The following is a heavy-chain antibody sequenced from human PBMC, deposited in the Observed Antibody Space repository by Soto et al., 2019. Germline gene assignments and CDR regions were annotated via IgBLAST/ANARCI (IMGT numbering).Heavy chain of an antibody. CDR1: GGTLNNYA. Sequence: SVKVSCKASGGTLNNYAINWVRQAPGQGLEWMGGILPVSAPPDYAQKFQGRVSMTEDTSTDTAYMELSSLRSEDTAVYYCAIIDSSGYYDNWFDPWGQGTPVTVSS. J-gene: IGHJ5*02. CDR2: ILPVSAPP. CDR3: AIIDSSGYYDNWFDP. V-gene: IGHV1-69*06. D-gene: IGHD3-22*01.